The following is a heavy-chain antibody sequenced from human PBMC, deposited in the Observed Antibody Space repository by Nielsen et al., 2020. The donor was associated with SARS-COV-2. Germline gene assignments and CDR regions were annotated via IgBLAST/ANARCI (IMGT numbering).Heavy chain of an antibody. J-gene: IGHJ4*02. Sequence: WIRQPPGKGLEWIGEIYHSGSTYNNPSLNSRGTISVDRTKKQLSLKLHSVTAADTAVYFCAMRREVVSAPHFDNWGQGTLVTVSS. CDR2: IYHSGST. CDR3: AMRREVVSAPHFDN. V-gene: IGHV4-4*01. D-gene: IGHD2-15*01.